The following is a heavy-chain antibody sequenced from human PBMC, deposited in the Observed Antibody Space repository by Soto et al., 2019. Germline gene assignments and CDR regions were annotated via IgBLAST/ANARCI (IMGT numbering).Heavy chain of an antibody. CDR1: GGSISSSSYY. J-gene: IGHJ6*02. D-gene: IGHD3-16*01. CDR3: VVMHYDYYYYGMDA. Sequence: SETLSLTCTVSGGSISSSSYYWGWIRQPPGKGLEWIGSIYYSGSTYYNPSLKSRVTISVDTSKNQFSLKLSSVTAADTAVYYGVVMHYDYYYYGMDAWGQGTTVTVSS. CDR2: IYYSGST. V-gene: IGHV4-39*01.